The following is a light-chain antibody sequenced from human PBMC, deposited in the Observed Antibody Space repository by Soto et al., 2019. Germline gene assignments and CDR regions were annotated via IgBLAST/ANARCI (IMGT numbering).Light chain of an antibody. J-gene: IGKJ2*01. CDR1: QTISTY. CDR2: AAS. CDR3: QQSLGIPYT. Sequence: DIQMTQSPSALYASVGDRVTITCRASQTISTYLNWYQQKPGKAPKLLIYAASTLQSGVPSRFSGSGSGTDFTLTISSLQPEDFATYYCQQSLGIPYTFGQWTRLEIK. V-gene: IGKV1-39*01.